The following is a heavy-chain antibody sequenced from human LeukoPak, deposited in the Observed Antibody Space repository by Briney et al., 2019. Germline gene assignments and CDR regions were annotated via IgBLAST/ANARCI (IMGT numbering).Heavy chain of an antibody. V-gene: IGHV1-8*01. D-gene: IGHD3-9*01. CDR3: ARVLVIRAGVYMDV. J-gene: IGHJ6*03. Sequence: ASVTVSCKASGYTFTSYDINWVRQAPGQGLELMGWMNPNSGNTGYAQKFQGRVTMTRNTSISTAYMELSSLRSEDTAVYYCARVLVIRAGVYMDVWGKGTTVTVSS. CDR2: MNPNSGNT. CDR1: GYTFTSYD.